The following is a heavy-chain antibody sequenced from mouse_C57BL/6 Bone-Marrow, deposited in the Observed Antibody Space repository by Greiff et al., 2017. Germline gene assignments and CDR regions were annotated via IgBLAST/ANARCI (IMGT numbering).Heavy chain of an antibody. CDR3: ARNSYGSSYYAMDY. D-gene: IGHD1-1*01. Sequence: VQLQQSGPGLVQPSQSLYITCTVSGFSLTSYGVHWVRQSPGKGLEWLGVIWSGGSTDYNAAFISRLSISKDNSKSQVFFKMNSLQADDTAIYYCARNSYGSSYYAMDYWGQGTSVTVSS. J-gene: IGHJ4*01. CDR1: GFSLTSYG. CDR2: IWSGGST. V-gene: IGHV2-2*01.